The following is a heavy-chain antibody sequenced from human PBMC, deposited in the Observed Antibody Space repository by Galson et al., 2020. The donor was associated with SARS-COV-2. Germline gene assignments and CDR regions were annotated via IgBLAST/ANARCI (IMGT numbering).Heavy chain of an antibody. CDR1: GFTFSSYA. CDR2: ISGSGGST. D-gene: IGHD3-3*01. CDR3: AKGELGYYDFWSYQVAHPSYYMDV. Sequence: GGSLRLSCAASGFTFSSYAMSWVRQAPGKGLEWVSAISGSGGSTYYADSVKGRFTISRDNSKNTLYLQMNSLRAEDTAVYYCAKGELGYYDFWSYQVAHPSYYMDVWGKGTTVTVSS. V-gene: IGHV3-23*01. J-gene: IGHJ6*03.